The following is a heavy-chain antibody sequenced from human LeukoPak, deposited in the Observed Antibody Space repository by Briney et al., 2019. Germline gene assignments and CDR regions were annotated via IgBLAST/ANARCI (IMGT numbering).Heavy chain of an antibody. CDR1: GFTVSSNY. CDR3: ARAPGGYYDSSAGYYYYMDV. D-gene: IGHD3-22*01. V-gene: IGHV3-53*01. CDR2: IYSGGST. J-gene: IGHJ6*03. Sequence: RGSLRLSCAASGFTVSSNYMSWVRQAPGKGLECVSVIYSGGSTYYADSVKGRFTISRDNSKNTLYLQMNSLRAEDTAVYYCARAPGGYYDSSAGYYYYMDVWGKGTTVTISS.